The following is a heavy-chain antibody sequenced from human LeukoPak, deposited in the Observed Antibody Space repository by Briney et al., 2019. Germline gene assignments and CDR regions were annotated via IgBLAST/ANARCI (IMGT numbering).Heavy chain of an antibody. CDR2: ISGSGGST. CDR3: AKDAVLLWFGELSGYFDY. J-gene: IGHJ4*02. Sequence: GGSLRLSCAASGFTFSSYAMSWVRQAPGKGLEWVSAISGSGGSTYYADSVKGRFTISRDNSKDTLYLQMNSLRAGDTAVYYCAKDAVLLWFGELSGYFDYWGQGTLVTVSS. V-gene: IGHV3-23*01. CDR1: GFTFSSYA. D-gene: IGHD3-10*01.